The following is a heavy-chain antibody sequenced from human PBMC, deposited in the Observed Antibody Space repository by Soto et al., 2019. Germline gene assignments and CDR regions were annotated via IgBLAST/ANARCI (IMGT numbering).Heavy chain of an antibody. Sequence: PSETLSLTCAVYGGSFSGYYWSWIRQPPGKGLEWIGEINHSGSTNYNPSLKSRVTISVDTSKNQFSLKLSSVTAADTAVYYCARCDRRGIAAAGTHFDYWGQGTLVTVSS. D-gene: IGHD6-13*01. J-gene: IGHJ4*02. CDR1: GGSFSGYY. CDR3: ARCDRRGIAAAGTHFDY. CDR2: INHSGST. V-gene: IGHV4-34*01.